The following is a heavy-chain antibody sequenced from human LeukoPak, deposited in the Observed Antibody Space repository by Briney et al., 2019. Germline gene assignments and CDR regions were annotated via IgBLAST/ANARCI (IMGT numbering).Heavy chain of an antibody. J-gene: IGHJ4*02. CDR1: GFTVTTNY. CDR3: ARSTSYHFDA. V-gene: IGHV3-53*01. D-gene: IGHD2-2*01. Sequence: GGSLRLSCVASGFTVTTNYLSSVRQAPGKGLEWVSVIYAGGAAYYADYVKGRFTISRDTSNNALILQMHSLGVDDAAVDYCARSTSYHFDAWGEGTLVTVS. CDR2: IYAGGAA.